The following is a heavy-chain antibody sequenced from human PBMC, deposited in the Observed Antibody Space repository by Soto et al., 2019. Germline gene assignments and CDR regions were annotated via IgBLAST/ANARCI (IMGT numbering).Heavy chain of an antibody. Sequence: QVQLVESGGGVVQPGRSLRLSCAASGFTFSSYGMHWVRQAPGKGLEWVAVISYDGSNKYYADSVKGRFTISRDNSKNTLYLQMNSLRAEDTAVYYCAKIRGSATMVRGVSYYYYGMDVWGQGTTVTVSS. V-gene: IGHV3-30*18. J-gene: IGHJ6*02. CDR2: ISYDGSNK. CDR1: GFTFSSYG. CDR3: AKIRGSATMVRGVSYYYYGMDV. D-gene: IGHD3-10*01.